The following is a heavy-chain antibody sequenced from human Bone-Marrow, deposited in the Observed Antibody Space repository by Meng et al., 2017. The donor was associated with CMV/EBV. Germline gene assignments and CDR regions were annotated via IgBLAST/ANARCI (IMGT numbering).Heavy chain of an antibody. V-gene: IGHV4-38-2*02. D-gene: IGHD5-18*01. Sequence: SETLSLTCTVSGYSISSGYYWGWIRQPPGKGLEWIGSIYYSGSTYYNPSLKSRVTISVDTSKNQFSLKLSSVTAADTAVYYCARHSSGYSYGYPSRYNWFDPWGQGTLVTVSS. CDR2: IYYSGST. CDR1: GYSISSGYY. CDR3: ARHSSGYSYGYPSRYNWFDP. J-gene: IGHJ5*02.